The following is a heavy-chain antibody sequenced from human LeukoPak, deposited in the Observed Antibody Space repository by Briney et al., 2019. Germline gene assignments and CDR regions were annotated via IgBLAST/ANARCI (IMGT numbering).Heavy chain of an antibody. CDR2: INHSGST. V-gene: IGHV4-34*01. D-gene: IGHD6-19*01. CDR3: ARADGYSGGWYCFDY. CDR1: GGSFSDYY. J-gene: IGHJ4*02. Sequence: SETLSLTCAVYGGSFSDYYWTWIRQPPGKGLEWIGEINHSGSTNYNPSLKSRVTISVDKSKNQFSLKLSSVTAADTAVYYCARADGYSGGWYCFDYWGQGSLVTVSS.